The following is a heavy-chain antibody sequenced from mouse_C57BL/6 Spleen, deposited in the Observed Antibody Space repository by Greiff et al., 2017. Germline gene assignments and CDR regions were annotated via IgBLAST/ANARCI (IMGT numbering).Heavy chain of an antibody. Sequence: QVHVKQSGPGLVQPSQSLSITCTVSGFSLTSYGVHWVRQSPGKGLEWLGVIWRGGSTDYNAAFMSRLSITKDNSKSQVFFKMNSLQADDTAIYYCAKPAAVERGAYYAMDYWGQGTSVTVSS. CDR3: AKPAAVERGAYYAMDY. J-gene: IGHJ4*01. V-gene: IGHV2-5*01. CDR1: GFSLTSYG. CDR2: IWRGGST. D-gene: IGHD1-1*01.